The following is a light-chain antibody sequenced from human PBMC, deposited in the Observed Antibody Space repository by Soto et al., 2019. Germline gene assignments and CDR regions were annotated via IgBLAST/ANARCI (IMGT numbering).Light chain of an antibody. CDR3: GTWDSSLSAGV. CDR1: SSNIGRNY. V-gene: IGLV1-51*02. CDR2: ENN. Sequence: QSVLTQPPSVSAAPGQKVTISCSGSSSNIGRNYGSWYQQLPGTAPKLLIYENNKRPSGIPDRFSGSKSGTPATLGITGLQTGDEADYYCGTWDSSLSAGVFGTGTKVTVL. J-gene: IGLJ1*01.